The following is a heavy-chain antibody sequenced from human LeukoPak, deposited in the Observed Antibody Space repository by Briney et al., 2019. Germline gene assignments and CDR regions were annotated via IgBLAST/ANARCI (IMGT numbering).Heavy chain of an antibody. J-gene: IGHJ4*02. CDR2: IYYSGST. CDR1: GGSISSYY. CDR3: ARGGYCSGGSCYLGY. V-gene: IGHV4-59*01. D-gene: IGHD2-15*01. Sequence: SGTLSLTCTVSGGSISSYYWSWIRRPPGKGLEWIGYIYYSGSTNYNPSLKSRVTISVDTSKNQFSLKLSSVTAADTAVYYCARGGYCSGGSCYLGYWGQGTLVTVSS.